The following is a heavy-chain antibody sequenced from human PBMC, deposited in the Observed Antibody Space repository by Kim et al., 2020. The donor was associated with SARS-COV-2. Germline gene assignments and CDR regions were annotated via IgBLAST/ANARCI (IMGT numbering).Heavy chain of an antibody. V-gene: IGHV3-15*01. CDR1: GFTFSNAW. D-gene: IGHD6-25*01. CDR2: IKSKTNGGTT. J-gene: IGHJ4*02. Sequence: GGSLRLSCAASGFTFSNAWMSWVRQAPGKGLEWVGRIKSKTNGGTTDYAAPGKGRFTISRNDSKTPLYLQMNSMKNEDTAVYYCTTVKRDWGQGTLVTVSS. CDR3: TTVKRD.